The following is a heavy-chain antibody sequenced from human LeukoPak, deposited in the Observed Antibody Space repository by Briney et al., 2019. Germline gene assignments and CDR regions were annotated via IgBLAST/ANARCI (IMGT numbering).Heavy chain of an antibody. D-gene: IGHD4-17*01. Sequence: ASVKVSCKASGYTFTSYGISWVRQAPGQGLEWMGWISAYNGNTNYAQKLQGRVTMTTDTSTSTAYMEPRSLRSDDTAVYYCARDLRGYGDYDYWGQGTLVTVSS. J-gene: IGHJ4*02. V-gene: IGHV1-18*01. CDR3: ARDLRGYGDYDY. CDR1: GYTFTSYG. CDR2: ISAYNGNT.